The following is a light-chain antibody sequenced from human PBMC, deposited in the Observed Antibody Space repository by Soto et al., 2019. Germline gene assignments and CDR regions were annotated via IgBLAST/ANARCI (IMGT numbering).Light chain of an antibody. CDR3: SSYTSSNTWV. J-gene: IGLJ3*02. V-gene: IGLV2-14*01. CDR2: EVS. Sequence: QAVLTQPASVSGSPGQSITISCTGTSSDVGGYNYVSWYQHLPGKAPKLMIHEVSNRPSGVSNRFSGSKSGNTASLTISGLQVEDEADYYCSSYTSSNTWVFGGGTKLTVL. CDR1: SSDVGGYNY.